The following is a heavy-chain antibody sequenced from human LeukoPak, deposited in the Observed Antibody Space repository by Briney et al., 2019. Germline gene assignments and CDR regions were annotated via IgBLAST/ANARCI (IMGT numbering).Heavy chain of an antibody. Sequence: ASVKVSCKASGYTFTGYYMHWVRQAPGQGLEWMGWINPNNGGTNYAQKFQGRVTMTRDTSISTAYMELSRLRSDDTAVYYCARATTVTPWYFDYWGQGTLVTVSS. CDR2: INPNNGGT. D-gene: IGHD4-17*01. CDR1: GYTFTGYY. V-gene: IGHV1-2*02. J-gene: IGHJ4*02. CDR3: ARATTVTPWYFDY.